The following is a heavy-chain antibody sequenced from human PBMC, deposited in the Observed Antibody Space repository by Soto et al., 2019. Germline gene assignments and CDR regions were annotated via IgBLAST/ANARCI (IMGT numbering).Heavy chain of an antibody. V-gene: IGHV3-23*01. J-gene: IGHJ6*02. Sequence: GGSLRLSCAASGFTFSSYAMTWVRQAPGKGLDWVSIISSSGYGTYYVDSVKGRFTISRDNSRNTLNLQMNSLRAEDTAVYYCAKNADFWSWVMDVWGQGTTVTV. CDR2: ISSSGYGT. CDR3: AKNADFWSWVMDV. D-gene: IGHD3-3*01. CDR1: GFTFSSYA.